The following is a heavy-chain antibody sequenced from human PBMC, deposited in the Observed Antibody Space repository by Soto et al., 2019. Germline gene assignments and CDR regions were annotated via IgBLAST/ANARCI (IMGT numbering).Heavy chain of an antibody. CDR3: ARLGMSYYYDSSGYWDWFDP. J-gene: IGHJ5*02. Sequence: SETLSLTCTVSGGSISSSSYYWGWIRQPPGKGLEWIGSIYYSGSTYYNPSLKSRVTISVDTSKNQFSLKLSSVTAADTAVYYCARLGMSYYYDSSGYWDWFDPWGQGTLVTVFS. D-gene: IGHD3-22*01. CDR2: IYYSGST. V-gene: IGHV4-39*01. CDR1: GGSISSSSYY.